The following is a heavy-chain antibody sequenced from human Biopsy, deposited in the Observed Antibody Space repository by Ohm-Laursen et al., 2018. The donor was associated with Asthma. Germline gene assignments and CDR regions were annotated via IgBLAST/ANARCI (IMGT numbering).Heavy chain of an antibody. V-gene: IGHV1-69*01. CDR3: ARKAGSCISRTWYSLDF. D-gene: IGHD2-2*01. Sequence: SSVKVSCKSLGGTFNTYVIGWVRQAPGQGLEWMGGINSVFGTTTYPQKFQDRVTITADDSTSTVYMKLSSLRSEDTAVYYCARKAGSCISRTWYSLDFWGQGTLVTVSS. J-gene: IGHJ4*02. CDR2: INSVFGTT. CDR1: GGTFNTYV.